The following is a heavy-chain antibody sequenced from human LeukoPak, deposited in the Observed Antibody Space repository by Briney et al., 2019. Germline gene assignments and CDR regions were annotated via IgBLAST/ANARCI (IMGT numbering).Heavy chain of an antibody. J-gene: IGHJ5*02. Sequence: PGGSLRLSCAASGFTFSDYGMHWVRQAPGKGLEWVAFILNDGSNKYYADSVKGRFIISRDDSKNTVYLQMNSLRPEDTAVYYCAKDLFYGSGNIRGFDPWGQGILVTVSS. CDR3: AKDLFYGSGNIRGFDP. CDR2: ILNDGSNK. D-gene: IGHD3-10*01. CDR1: GFTFSDYG. V-gene: IGHV3-30*02.